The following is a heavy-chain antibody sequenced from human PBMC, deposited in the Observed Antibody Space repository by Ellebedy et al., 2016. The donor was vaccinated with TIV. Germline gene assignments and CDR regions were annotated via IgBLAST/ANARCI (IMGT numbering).Heavy chain of an antibody. D-gene: IGHD1-1*01. Sequence: MPGGSLRLSCTVSGGSITSYYWSWIRQPPGKGLEWIGNIYYSGNTNYNPSLKSRVTISVDTSKNQFYLMLSSVTAADTAVYYCAGSIKTTGIGSVVNWGQGTLVTVSS. J-gene: IGHJ4*02. CDR3: AGSIKTTGIGSVVN. V-gene: IGHV4-59*08. CDR1: GGSITSYY. CDR2: IYYSGNT.